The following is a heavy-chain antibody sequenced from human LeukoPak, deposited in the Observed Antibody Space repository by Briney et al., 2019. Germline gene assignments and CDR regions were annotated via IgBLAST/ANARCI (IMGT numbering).Heavy chain of an antibody. D-gene: IGHD3-22*01. Sequence: SVKVSCKASGGTFSSYAISWVRQAPGQGLEWMGGIIPIFGTANHAQKFQGRVTITADESTTTAYMELSSLRSEDTAVYYCARDHFDSSGYYSGSAEYFRHWGQGTLVTVSS. V-gene: IGHV1-69*13. CDR2: IIPIFGTA. CDR1: GGTFSSYA. CDR3: ARDHFDSSGYYSGSAEYFRH. J-gene: IGHJ1*01.